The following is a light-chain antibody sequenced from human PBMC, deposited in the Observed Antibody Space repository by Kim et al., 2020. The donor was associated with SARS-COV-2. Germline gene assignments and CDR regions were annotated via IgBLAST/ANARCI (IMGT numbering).Light chain of an antibody. CDR1: QSISSAL. Sequence: SPVESATPSCRASQSISSALLAWYQQRPGQAPRLLMAGASIRATGIPDRFSGSWSGTDFTLTISRLETDDFAVYYCQQYGTTPLTIGGGTKVDIK. CDR2: GAS. CDR3: QQYGTTPLT. V-gene: IGKV3-20*01. J-gene: IGKJ4*01.